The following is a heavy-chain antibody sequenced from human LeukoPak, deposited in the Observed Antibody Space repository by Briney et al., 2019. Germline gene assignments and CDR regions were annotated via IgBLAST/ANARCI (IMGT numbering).Heavy chain of an antibody. CDR3: AKDRGVVGAKAFDI. CDR1: GFTVSSNY. J-gene: IGHJ3*02. V-gene: IGHV3-53*01. CDR2: IYSGGST. Sequence: PGGSLRLSCAASGFTVSSNYMSWDRQAPGKGLEWVSVIYSGGSTYYADSVKGRFTISRDNSKNTLYLQMNSLRAEDTAVCYCAKDRGVVGAKAFDIWGQGTMVTVSS. D-gene: IGHD1-26*01.